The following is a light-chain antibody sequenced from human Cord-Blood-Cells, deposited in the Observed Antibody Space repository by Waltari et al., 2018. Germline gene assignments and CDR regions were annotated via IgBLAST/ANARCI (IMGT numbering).Light chain of an antibody. Sequence: SSVLTQDPAVSVALGQTVRITCHGDSLRRYYASWYQQKPGQAPVLVIYGKNNRPPGIPDRFSGSSSGNTASLTITGAQAEDEAEYYCNSRDSSGNHVVFGGGTKLTVL. CDR2: GKN. J-gene: IGLJ2*01. CDR3: NSRDSSGNHVV. V-gene: IGLV3-19*01. CDR1: SLRRYY.